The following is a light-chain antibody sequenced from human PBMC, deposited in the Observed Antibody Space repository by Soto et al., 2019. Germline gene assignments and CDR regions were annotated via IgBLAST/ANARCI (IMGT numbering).Light chain of an antibody. CDR3: QQFHTTPYT. CDR1: QSISRY. J-gene: IGKJ2*01. CDR2: AAS. Sequence: IQMTQSPSSLSASVGDRVTITCRASQSISRYLNWYQQQPGKAPKLLISAASSLQSGVPSRFSGSGSGTDFTLTVSSLQHEDSATYYCQQFHTTPYTFGQGTKLEIK. V-gene: IGKV1-39*01.